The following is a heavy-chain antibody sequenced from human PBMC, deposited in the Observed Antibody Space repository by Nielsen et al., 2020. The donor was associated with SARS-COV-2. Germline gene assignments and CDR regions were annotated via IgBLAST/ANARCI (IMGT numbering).Heavy chain of an antibody. D-gene: IGHD1-26*01. CDR2: TYYRSKWYN. CDR3: ARAGAQRLGSWFDP. V-gene: IGHV6-1*01. CDR1: GDSVSSNSAA. Sequence: SQTLSLTCAISGDSVSSNSAAWNWIRQSPSRGLEWLGRTYYRSKWYNDYAVSVKSRITINPDTSKNQFSLQLNSMTPEDTAVYYCARAGAQRLGSWFDPWGQGTLVTVSS. J-gene: IGHJ5*02.